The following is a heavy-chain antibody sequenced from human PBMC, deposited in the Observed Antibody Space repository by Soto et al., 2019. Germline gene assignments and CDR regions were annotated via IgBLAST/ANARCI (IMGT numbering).Heavy chain of an antibody. CDR2: ISGSGGST. CDR3: AKESLDYIWGSSLAYYFDY. D-gene: IGHD3-16*01. J-gene: IGHJ4*02. Sequence: GGSLRLSCAASGFTFSSYAMSWVRQAPGKGLEWVSAISGSGGSTYYADSVKGRFTISRDNSKNTLYLQMNSLRAEDTAVYYCAKESLDYIWGSSLAYYFDYWGQGTLVTVSS. CDR1: GFTFSSYA. V-gene: IGHV3-23*01.